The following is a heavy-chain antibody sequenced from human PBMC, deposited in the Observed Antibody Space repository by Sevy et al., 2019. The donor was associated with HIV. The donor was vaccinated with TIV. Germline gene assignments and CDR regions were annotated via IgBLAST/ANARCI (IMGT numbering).Heavy chain of an antibody. J-gene: IGHJ6*02. V-gene: IGHV3-30*18. CDR3: AKDIRRDYGLLGYGMDV. D-gene: IGHD1-26*01. CDR1: GFTFSSYG. Sequence: GGCLRLSCAASGFTFSSYGMHWVRQAPGKGLEWVAVISYDGSNKYYADSVKGRFTISRDNSKNTLYLQMNSLRAEDTAVYYCAKDIRRDYGLLGYGMDVWGQGTTVTVSS. CDR2: ISYDGSNK.